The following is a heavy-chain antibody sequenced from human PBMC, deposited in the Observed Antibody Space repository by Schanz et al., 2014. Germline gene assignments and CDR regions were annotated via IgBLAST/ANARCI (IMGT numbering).Heavy chain of an antibody. V-gene: IGHV3-7*01. CDR3: ATHPNWSFEY. CDR1: GFTFSGYW. D-gene: IGHD1-1*01. J-gene: IGHJ4*02. Sequence: DVQLVESGGGLVQPGGSLRLSCAASGFTFSGYWMSWVRQAPGEGLVWVANISEDERVRHYVASLRGRVTISRDNANNFLFLQMNNLRDEDTAVYYCATHPNWSFEYWGQGALVIVSS. CDR2: ISEDERVR.